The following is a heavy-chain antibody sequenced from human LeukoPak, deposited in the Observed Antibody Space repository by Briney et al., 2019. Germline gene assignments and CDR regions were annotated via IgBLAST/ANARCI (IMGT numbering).Heavy chain of an antibody. D-gene: IGHD3-3*01. Sequence: SQTLSLTCTVSGGSISSGSYYWSWIRQPPGKGLEWIGYIYYSGSTNYNPSLKSRVTISVDTSKNQFSLKLSSVTAADTAVYYCARSNPQYDFWSGYYRGWFDPWGQGTLVTVSS. CDR1: GGSISSGSYY. CDR3: ARSNPQYDFWSGYYRGWFDP. J-gene: IGHJ5*02. CDR2: IYYSGST. V-gene: IGHV4-61*01.